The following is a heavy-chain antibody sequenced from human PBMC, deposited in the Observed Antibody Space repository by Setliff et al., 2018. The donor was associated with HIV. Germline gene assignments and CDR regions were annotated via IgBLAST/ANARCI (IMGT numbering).Heavy chain of an antibody. D-gene: IGHD3-3*01. CDR2: IHNTEGT. CDR3: ANWTPKYMDV. CDR1: GDSISFYY. Sequence: SETLSLTCTVSGDSISFYYWTWIRQPPGKGLEWIGYIHNTEGTKYNPSLKSRVTISADASKNQFSLKLTSVTAADTAVYYCANWTPKYMDVWGKGTTVTVS. J-gene: IGHJ6*03. V-gene: IGHV4-59*12.